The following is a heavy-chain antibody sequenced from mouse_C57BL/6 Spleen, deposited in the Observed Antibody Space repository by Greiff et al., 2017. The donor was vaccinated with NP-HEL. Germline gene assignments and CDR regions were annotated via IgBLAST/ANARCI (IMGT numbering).Heavy chain of an antibody. V-gene: IGHV1-76*01. CDR3: ARGLRWAWFAY. CDR1: GYTFTDYY. D-gene: IGHD2-4*01. Sequence: VKLVESGAELVRPGASVKLSCKASGYTFTDYYINWVKQRPGQGLEWIARIYPGSGNTYYNEKFKGKATLTAEKSSSTAYMQLSSLTSEDSAVYFCARGLRWAWFAYWGQGTLVSVSA. J-gene: IGHJ3*01. CDR2: IYPGSGNT.